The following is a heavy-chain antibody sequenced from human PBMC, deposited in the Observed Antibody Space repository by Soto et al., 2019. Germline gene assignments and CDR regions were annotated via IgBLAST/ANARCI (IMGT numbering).Heavy chain of an antibody. V-gene: IGHV1-8*01. D-gene: IGHD2-15*01. J-gene: IGHJ3*02. Sequence: QVQMVQSGAEVKKPGASVKVSCRASGYSFTSYDVNWVRQATGQGLEWMGWMNPNSGNTAFAQKFQGRVTMTRDTPISTAYMELSGLTSEDTAVYFCARYPYTSYCSDGTCSYDAFDIWCQGTVVTVSS. CDR3: ARYPYTSYCSDGTCSYDAFDI. CDR1: GYSFTSYD. CDR2: MNPNSGNT.